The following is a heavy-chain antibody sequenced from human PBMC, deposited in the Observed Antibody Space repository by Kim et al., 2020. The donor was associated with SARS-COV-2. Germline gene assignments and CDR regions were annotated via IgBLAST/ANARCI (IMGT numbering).Heavy chain of an antibody. V-gene: IGHV1-2*04. Sequence: NYAQKFQGWVTMTRDTSISTAYMELSRLRSDDTAVYYCARTVTMIDYFDYWGQGTLVTVSS. D-gene: IGHD3-22*01. J-gene: IGHJ4*02. CDR3: ARTVTMIDYFDY.